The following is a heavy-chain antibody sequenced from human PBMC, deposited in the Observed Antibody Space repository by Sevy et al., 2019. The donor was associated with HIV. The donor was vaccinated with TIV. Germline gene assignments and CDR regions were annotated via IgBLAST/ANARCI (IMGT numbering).Heavy chain of an antibody. CDR3: ARAYRTDPFYYYGSSGYYYPSYFDY. CDR1: GFTFSDYW. J-gene: IGHJ4*02. D-gene: IGHD3-22*01. CDR2: IKQDGYEK. V-gene: IGHV3-7*04. Sequence: GGSLRLSCAASGFTFSDYWMSWVRQAPGKGLEWVANIKQDGYEKYYVDSVKGRFTISRDNAKNSLYLQMNSLRVEDTAVYYCARAYRTDPFYYYGSSGYYYPSYFDYWGQGTLVTVSS.